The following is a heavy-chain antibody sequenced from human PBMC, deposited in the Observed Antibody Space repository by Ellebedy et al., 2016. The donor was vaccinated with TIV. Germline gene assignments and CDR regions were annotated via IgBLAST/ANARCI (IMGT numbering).Heavy chain of an antibody. CDR2: ISSSGSG. CDR3: ARSGGWYTPYDY. V-gene: IGHV4-59*01. D-gene: IGHD6-19*01. J-gene: IGHJ4*02. CDR1: GGSISTSY. Sequence: MPSETLSLTCTVSGGSISTSYWSWIRQLPGKGLEWIGYISSSGSGEYNPSLKSRVTMSVDTSRGQFSLRLNSVTAADTAVYYCARSGGWYTPYDYWGQGTLVTVSS.